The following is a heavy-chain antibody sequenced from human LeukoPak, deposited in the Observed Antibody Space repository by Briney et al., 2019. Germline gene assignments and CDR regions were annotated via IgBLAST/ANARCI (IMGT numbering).Heavy chain of an antibody. CDR1: GYSISSGYY. Sequence: SETLSLTCAVSGYSISSGYYCGWIRQPPGKGLEWIGSIYHSGSTYYNPSLKSRVTISVDTSKNRFSLKLSSVTAADTAVYYCARPAGYFGSDAFDIWGQGTMVTVSS. V-gene: IGHV4-38-2*01. J-gene: IGHJ3*02. D-gene: IGHD3-10*01. CDR3: ARPAGYFGSDAFDI. CDR2: IYHSGST.